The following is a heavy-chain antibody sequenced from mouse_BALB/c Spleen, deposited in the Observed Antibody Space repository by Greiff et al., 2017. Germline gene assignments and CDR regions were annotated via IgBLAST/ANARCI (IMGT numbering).Heavy chain of an antibody. Sequence: VQLQQSGAELVRPGSSVKISCKASGYAFSSYWMNWVKQRPGQGLEWIGQIYPGDGDTNYNGKFKGKATLTADKSSSTAYMQLSSLTSEDSAVYFCARSRAHYYAMDYWGQGTSVTVSS. V-gene: IGHV1-80*01. CDR3: ARSRAHYYAMDY. CDR2: IYPGDGDT. CDR1: GYAFSSYW. J-gene: IGHJ4*01.